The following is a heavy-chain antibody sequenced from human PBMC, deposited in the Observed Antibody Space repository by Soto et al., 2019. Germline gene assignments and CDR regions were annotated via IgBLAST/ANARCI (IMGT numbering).Heavy chain of an antibody. V-gene: IGHV1-2*02. D-gene: IGHD2-21*02. CDR3: ARELNSCLGDSAL. Sequence: ALVNASCKASGYTFTGHYLHWVRQAPGQELEWMGWINPNSGVANYAQRFQGRVTMTMDTSISTAYMEVTSLRYDDKAVFYSARELNSCLGDSALWG. CDR2: INPNSGVA. J-gene: IGHJ2*01. CDR1: GYTFTGHY.